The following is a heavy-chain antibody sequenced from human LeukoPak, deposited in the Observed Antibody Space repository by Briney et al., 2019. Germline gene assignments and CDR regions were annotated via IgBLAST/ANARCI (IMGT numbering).Heavy chain of an antibody. J-gene: IGHJ4*02. V-gene: IGHV1-8*01. Sequence: GPSVKVSCNASGYTFTNHDINWARQDTGQGLKYMGWMNPNSGNTAYAEKFQGRVSMTGDTSISTAYMELSSLRSEDTAVYYCARSLRGWYKDYWGQGTLVTVSS. CDR3: ARSLRGWYKDY. D-gene: IGHD6-19*01. CDR1: GYTFTNHD. CDR2: MNPNSGNT.